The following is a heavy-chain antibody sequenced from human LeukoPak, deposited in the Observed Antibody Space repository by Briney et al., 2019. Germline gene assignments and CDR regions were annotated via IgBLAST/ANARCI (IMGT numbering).Heavy chain of an antibody. D-gene: IGHD5-24*01. Sequence: ASVKVSCKASGYTFTGYYMHWVRQAPGQGLEWMGWINPNSGGTNYAQKFQGRVTMTRDTSISTAYMELSRLRSDDTAVYYCARGGWLQFSSKSPTDYWGQGTLVTVSS. J-gene: IGHJ4*02. CDR1: GYTFTGYY. CDR3: ARGGWLQFSSKSPTDY. V-gene: IGHV1-2*02. CDR2: INPNSGGT.